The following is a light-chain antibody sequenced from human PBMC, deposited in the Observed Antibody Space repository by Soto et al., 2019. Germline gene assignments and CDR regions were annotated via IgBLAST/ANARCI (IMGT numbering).Light chain of an antibody. V-gene: IGLV2-8*01. J-gene: IGLJ1*01. CDR2: EVN. Sequence: QSVLTQPPSASGSPGQSVTISCTGTSSDVGGYNYVSWYQQYPGKAPKLMIYEVNKRPSGVPDRFSGSKSGNTASLTVSGLQAEDEADYYCNSYAGSNNLYVFGTGTKVTVL. CDR3: NSYAGSNNLYV. CDR1: SSDVGGYNY.